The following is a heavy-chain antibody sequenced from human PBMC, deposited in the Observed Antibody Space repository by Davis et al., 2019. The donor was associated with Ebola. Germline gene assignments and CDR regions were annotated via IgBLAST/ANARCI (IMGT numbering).Heavy chain of an antibody. D-gene: IGHD6-19*01. J-gene: IGHJ6*04. CDR1: GFTFSTYA. Sequence: PGGSLRLSCAGSGFTFSTYAMTWVRQAPGKGLEWVSRISGSGGDPHYADSVKGRFTISRDNSKNTLYLQMNSLRAEDTAVFYCAKRATVKVAGANYYNAMDVWGKGTTVTVFS. CDR3: AKRATVKVAGANYYNAMDV. V-gene: IGHV3-23*01. CDR2: ISGSGGDP.